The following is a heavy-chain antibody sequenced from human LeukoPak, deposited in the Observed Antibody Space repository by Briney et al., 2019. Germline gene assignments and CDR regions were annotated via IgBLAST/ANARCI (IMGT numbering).Heavy chain of an antibody. CDR3: ATRGHSSSWYYFDY. D-gene: IGHD6-13*01. V-gene: IGHV3-11*06. CDR2: ISSSSNYK. CDR1: GFTFSDYN. Sequence: PGGSLRLSCAASGFTFSDYNMSWIRQAPGKGLEWISYISSSSNYKNYADSVQGRFTISRDNAKSSLYLQMNGLRAVDTAVYYCATRGHSSSWYYFDYWGQGTLVTVSS. J-gene: IGHJ4*02.